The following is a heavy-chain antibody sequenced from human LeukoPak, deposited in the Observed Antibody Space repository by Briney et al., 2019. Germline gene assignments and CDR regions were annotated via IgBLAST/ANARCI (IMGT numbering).Heavy chain of an antibody. D-gene: IGHD3-9*01. J-gene: IGHJ6*02. CDR2: MNPNSGNT. CDR3: ASVRYDILTRRYDYYYYGMDV. V-gene: IGHV1-8*01. Sequence: ASVKVSCKASGYTFTSYDINWVRQATGQGLEWMGWMNPNSGNTGYAQKFQGRVTMTRNTSISTAYMELSSLRSEDTAVYYCASVRYDILTRRYDYYYYGMDVWGQGTTVTVSS. CDR1: GYTFTSYD.